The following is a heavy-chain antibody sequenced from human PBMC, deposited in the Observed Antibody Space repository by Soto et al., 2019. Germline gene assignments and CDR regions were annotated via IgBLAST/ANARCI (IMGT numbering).Heavy chain of an antibody. CDR1: GFTFSSYW. Sequence: GGSLRLSCAASGFTFSSYWMHWVRQAPGKGLVWVSRINTDGSTTNYAASVKGRFTISRDNAKNTLYLQMNSLRAEDMAVYYCARAGYYDFWSGYHYGMDVWGQGTTVTSP. CDR2: INTDGSTT. CDR3: ARAGYYDFWSGYHYGMDV. J-gene: IGHJ6*02. V-gene: IGHV3-74*01. D-gene: IGHD3-3*01.